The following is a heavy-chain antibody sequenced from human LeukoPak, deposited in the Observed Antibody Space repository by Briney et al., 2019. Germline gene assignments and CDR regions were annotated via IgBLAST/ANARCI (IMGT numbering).Heavy chain of an antibody. V-gene: IGHV1-69*05. Sequence: ASVKVSCKASGGTFSSYAISWVRQAPGQGLKWMGGIIPIFGTANYAQKFQGRVTITTDESTSTAYMELSSLRSEDTAVYYCARDAGSGWPDYWGQGTLVTVSS. J-gene: IGHJ4*02. CDR2: IIPIFGTA. D-gene: IGHD6-19*01. CDR3: ARDAGSGWPDY. CDR1: GGTFSSYA.